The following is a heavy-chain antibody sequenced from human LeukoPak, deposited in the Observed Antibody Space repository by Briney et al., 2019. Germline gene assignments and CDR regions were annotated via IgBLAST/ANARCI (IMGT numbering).Heavy chain of an antibody. V-gene: IGHV1-69*04. J-gene: IGHJ4*02. Sequence: QNFQGRVTITADKSTSTAYMELSSLRSEDTAVYYCARDTYYYGSGSYYIHFDYWGQGTLVTVSS. CDR3: ARDTYYYGSGSYYIHFDY. D-gene: IGHD3-10*01.